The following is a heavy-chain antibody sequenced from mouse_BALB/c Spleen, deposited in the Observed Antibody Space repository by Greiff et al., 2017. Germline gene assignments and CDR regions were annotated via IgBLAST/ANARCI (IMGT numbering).Heavy chain of an antibody. D-gene: IGHD1-2*01. CDR3: AITTANYYAMDY. J-gene: IGHJ4*01. CDR1: GYTFSSYW. CDR2: ILPGSGST. Sequence: VQLQQSGAELMKPGASVKISCKATGYTFSSYWIEWVKQRPGHGLEWIGEILPGSGSTNYNEKFKGKATFTADTSSNTAYMQLSSLTSEDSAVYYCAITTANYYAMDYWGQGTSVTVSS. V-gene: IGHV1-9*01.